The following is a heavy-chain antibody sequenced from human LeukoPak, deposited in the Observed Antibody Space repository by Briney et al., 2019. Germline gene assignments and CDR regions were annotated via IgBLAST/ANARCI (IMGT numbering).Heavy chain of an antibody. Sequence: SETLSLTCAVSGGFISSSNWWSWVRQPPGKGLEWIGEIYHSGSTNSNPSLKSRVIISVDTSQNQFSLKLSSVTAADTAVYYCARSSTKLHWFGELFSGSYFFDYWGQGTLVTVSS. CDR3: ARSSTKLHWFGELFSGSYFFDY. D-gene: IGHD3-10*01. CDR1: GGFISSSNW. J-gene: IGHJ4*02. CDR2: IYHSGST. V-gene: IGHV4-4*02.